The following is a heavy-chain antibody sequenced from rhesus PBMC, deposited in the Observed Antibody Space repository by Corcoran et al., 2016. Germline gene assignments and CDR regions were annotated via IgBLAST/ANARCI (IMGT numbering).Heavy chain of an antibody. CDR3: ARQPYFDY. CDR2: IYGSDSSS. J-gene: IGHJ4*01. Sequence: QLQLQESGPGLVKPSETLSVTCAVSGGSISSNYWSWIRQPPGKGLEGIGRIYGSDSSSNHNPSLKSAVTLSGDTSKNQLPLKVNSVTAADTAVYYCARQPYFDYWGQGVLVTVSS. V-gene: IGHV4-169*01. CDR1: GGSISSNY.